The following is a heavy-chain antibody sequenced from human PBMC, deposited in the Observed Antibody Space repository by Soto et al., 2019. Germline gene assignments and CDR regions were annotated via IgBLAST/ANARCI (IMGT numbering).Heavy chain of an antibody. D-gene: IGHD6-13*01. V-gene: IGHV1-8*01. J-gene: IGHJ4*02. CDR2: MNPSRNIT. CDR3: ARGRLPAAGFSY. CDR1: GYTFTSYD. Sequence: QVQLVQSGAEVKKPGASVKVSCKAFGYTFTSYDINWVRQATGQGLEWMGWMNPSRNITGYAQKSLGRVTMTMNPSISTAYMELSSLTSEDTAVYYCARGRLPAAGFSYWGQGTLVTVSS.